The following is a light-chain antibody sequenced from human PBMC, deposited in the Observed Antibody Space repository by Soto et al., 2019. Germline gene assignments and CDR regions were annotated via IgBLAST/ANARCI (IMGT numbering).Light chain of an antibody. CDR1: QSFGNNY. Sequence: TLSLSPGERATLSCKASQSFGNNYLAWYQQKPGQAPMLLIYGASTRATGIPDRFSGSGSGTDFTLIISRLEPEDFAVYYCQQYVSSTLTFGGGTKVDIK. V-gene: IGKV3-20*01. CDR2: GAS. CDR3: QQYVSSTLT. J-gene: IGKJ4*01.